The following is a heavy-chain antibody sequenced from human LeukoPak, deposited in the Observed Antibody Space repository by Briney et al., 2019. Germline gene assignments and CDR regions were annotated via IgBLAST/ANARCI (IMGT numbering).Heavy chain of an antibody. CDR1: GGSISSSNYY. Sequence: SETLSLTCTVSGGSISSSNYYWGWTRQPPGKGLEWFGSISYSGGTSYNPSLRSRVTISVDTSKNQFSLKLNSVTAADTAVYYCAREVEYYDSSGYRPHAFDIWGQGTVVTVSS. D-gene: IGHD3-22*01. CDR2: ISYSGGT. J-gene: IGHJ3*02. V-gene: IGHV4-39*02. CDR3: AREVEYYDSSGYRPHAFDI.